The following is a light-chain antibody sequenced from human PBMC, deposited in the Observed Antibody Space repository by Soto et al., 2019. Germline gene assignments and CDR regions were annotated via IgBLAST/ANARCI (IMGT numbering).Light chain of an antibody. J-gene: IGKJ1*01. CDR1: QSVDSNY. CDR2: GAS. CDR3: QNHGTT. Sequence: EIVLTQSPGTLSLSPGEEATLSCRASQSVDSNYLAWYQQKPGQTPRLIIYGASGRADGIPHRFSGSGFGTDFTLTISRLEPEDSAVYYCQNHGTTFGQGTKVDIK. V-gene: IGKV3-20*01.